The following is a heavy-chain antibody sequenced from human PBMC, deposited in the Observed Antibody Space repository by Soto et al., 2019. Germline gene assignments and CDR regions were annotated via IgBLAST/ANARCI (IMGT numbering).Heavy chain of an antibody. CDR1: VYTFTSYG. CDR2: IRAYNGNT. CDR3: AREDVAAAGNYTDAMDV. V-gene: IGHV1-18*04. J-gene: IGHJ6*02. D-gene: IGHD6-13*01. Sequence: PSWKVPCKSSVYTFTSYGITWVRQAPGQVLEWMGWIRAYNGNTNYAQKLEGRVTMTTDTSTSTAYMELRSLRSDDTAVYDCAREDVAAAGNYTDAMDVWGQGNTV.